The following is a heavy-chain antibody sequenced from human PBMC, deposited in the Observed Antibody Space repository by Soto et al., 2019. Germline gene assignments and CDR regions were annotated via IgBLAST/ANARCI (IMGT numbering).Heavy chain of an antibody. J-gene: IGHJ4*02. CDR1: GFTFTSSA. D-gene: IGHD3-3*01. CDR3: AAFGFSGVVITPVTSPPYFDY. CDR2: IVVGSGNT. Sequence: ASVKVSCKASGFTFTSSAVQWVRQARGQRLEWIGWIVVGSGNTNYAQKFQERVTITRDMSTSTASMELSSLRSEDTAVYYCAAFGFSGVVITPVTSPPYFDYWGQETLVTVSS. V-gene: IGHV1-58*01.